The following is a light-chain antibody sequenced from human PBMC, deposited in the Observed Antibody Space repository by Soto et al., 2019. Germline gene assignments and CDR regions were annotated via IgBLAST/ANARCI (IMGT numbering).Light chain of an antibody. J-gene: IGKJ1*01. V-gene: IGKV1-39*01. Sequence: DIQMTQSPSSLSASVGDRVTITCLASQTMNNFLNWYQQKPGKAPKLLIYAASSLQSGVPSRFSGSGFGTDFTLTITSLQPEDFASYYCQHTDTNPWTVGQGTRVEIK. CDR1: QTMNNF. CDR2: AAS. CDR3: QHTDTNPWT.